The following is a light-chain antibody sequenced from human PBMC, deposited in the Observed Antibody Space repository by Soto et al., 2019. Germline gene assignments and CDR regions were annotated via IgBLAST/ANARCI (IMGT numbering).Light chain of an antibody. J-gene: IGKJ1*01. Sequence: DIKMTQSPSTLSVSVGDRVTITCRASQSISTWLAWYQQKPVKAPNLLIYKASCLESGVPSRFSGSGSGTEFTLTISSLQPDDSATYYCQQYNSYSWTFGQGTKVDI. CDR1: QSISTW. CDR2: KAS. V-gene: IGKV1-5*03. CDR3: QQYNSYSWT.